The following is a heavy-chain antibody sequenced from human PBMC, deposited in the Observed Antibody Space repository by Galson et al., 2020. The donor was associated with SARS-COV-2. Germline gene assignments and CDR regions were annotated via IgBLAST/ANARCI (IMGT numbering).Heavy chain of an antibody. Sequence: GESLKISCAASGFTFSRYALAWVRQAPGKGLEWVSGISGGGGSTYYVDSVKGRFTISRDTSRNTVHLQMSSLRAEDTAVYYCAKDRGNDYGDQLDFWGQGTLVTVSS. J-gene: IGHJ4*02. CDR3: AKDRGNDYGDQLDF. CDR2: ISGGGGST. V-gene: IGHV3-23*01. CDR1: GFTFSRYA. D-gene: IGHD4-17*01.